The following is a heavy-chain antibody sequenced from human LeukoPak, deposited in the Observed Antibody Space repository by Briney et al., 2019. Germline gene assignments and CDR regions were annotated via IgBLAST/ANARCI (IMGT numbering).Heavy chain of an antibody. CDR3: AVLRGNNY. V-gene: IGHV3-7*01. J-gene: IGHJ4*02. CDR2: IKQDGSEK. CDR1: GFPFSSYL. Sequence: PGGSLRLSCAASGFPFSSYLMTWVRQAPGKGLEWVANIKQDGSEKYYVDSVEGRFSISRDNAKSSLYLQMNSLRAEDTAVYYCAVLRGNNYWGQGTLVTVSS. D-gene: IGHD3-10*01.